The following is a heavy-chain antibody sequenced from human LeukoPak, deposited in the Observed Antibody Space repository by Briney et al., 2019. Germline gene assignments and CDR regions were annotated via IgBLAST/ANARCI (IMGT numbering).Heavy chain of an antibody. Sequence: PGGSLRLSCAASGFTFSTNDMSWVRQAPGKGLEWVSSISGSSTNIYYADSLKGRFTISRDNAANSVFLQVNALKADDTAVYYCARDRWEDWLPYYWGQGALVTVSS. V-gene: IGHV3-21*01. CDR3: ARDRWEDWLPYY. CDR1: GFTFSTND. D-gene: IGHD3/OR15-3a*01. J-gene: IGHJ4*02. CDR2: ISGSSTNI.